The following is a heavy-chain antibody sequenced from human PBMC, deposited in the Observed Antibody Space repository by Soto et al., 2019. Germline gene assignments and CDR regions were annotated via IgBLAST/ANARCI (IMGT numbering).Heavy chain of an antibody. CDR3: AREPNENFYFDS. V-gene: IGHV1-46*01. J-gene: IGHJ4*02. CDR1: VYSFTTYY. Sequence: XAVKISCKASVYSFTTYYIHWIRQAPGQGLEWLGIMRPSSGVTAYAQRFQGRVTMTRDTSTSTVHMELTNLRSDDSAVYYCAREPNENFYFDSWGQGPPVTVSS. CDR2: MRPSSGVT.